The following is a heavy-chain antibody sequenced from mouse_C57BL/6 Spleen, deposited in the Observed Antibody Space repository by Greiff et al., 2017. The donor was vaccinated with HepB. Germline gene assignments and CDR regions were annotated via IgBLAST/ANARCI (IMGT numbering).Heavy chain of an antibody. CDR1: GFTFSNYW. J-gene: IGHJ3*01. D-gene: IGHD1-1*01. Sequence: EVKLVESGGGLVQPGGSMKLSCVASGFTFSNYWMNWVRQSPEKGLEWVAQIRLKSDNYATHYAESVKGRFTISRDDSKSSVYLQMNNLRAEDTGIYYCTRGYYGSSFDWFAYWGQGTLVTVSA. CDR3: TRGYYGSSFDWFAY. CDR2: IRLKSDNYAT. V-gene: IGHV6-3*01.